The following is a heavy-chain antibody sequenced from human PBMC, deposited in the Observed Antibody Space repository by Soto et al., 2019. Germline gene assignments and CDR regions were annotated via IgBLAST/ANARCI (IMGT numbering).Heavy chain of an antibody. CDR3: ARLGGYYQAFDQ. V-gene: IGHV4-59*08. CDR2: IYYSGST. Sequence: SETLSITCTVSGCSICSYYWSWIRQPPGKGLEWIGYIYYSGSTTYHPSLKSRVTISVDTSKNQFSLNLTSVTAADTAVYYCARLGGYYQAFDQWGQGSLVTVSS. J-gene: IGHJ4*02. D-gene: IGHD3-22*01. CDR1: GCSICSYY.